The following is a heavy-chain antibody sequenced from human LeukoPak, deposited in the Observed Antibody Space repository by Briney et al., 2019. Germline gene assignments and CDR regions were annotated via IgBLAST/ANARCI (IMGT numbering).Heavy chain of an antibody. CDR1: GFTFSSYA. D-gene: IGHD5-12*01. J-gene: IGHJ4*02. Sequence: GGSLRLSCAASGFTFSSYAMSWVRQAPGKGLEWVSAISGSGGSTYYAGSVKGRFTISRDNSKDTPYLQMNSLRAEDTAVYYCARNENSGWGYFDYWGQGTLVTVSS. V-gene: IGHV3-23*01. CDR3: ARNENSGWGYFDY. CDR2: ISGSGGST.